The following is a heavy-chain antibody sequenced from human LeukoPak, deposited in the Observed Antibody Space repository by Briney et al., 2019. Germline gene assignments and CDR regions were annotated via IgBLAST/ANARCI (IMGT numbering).Heavy chain of an antibody. CDR3: ARGLLITMVRGVIIAYFDY. V-gene: IGHV1-2*02. CDR2: INPNSGGT. CDR1: GYTFTGYY. Sequence: ASVRVSCKASGYTFTGYYMHWVRQAPGQGLEWMGWINPNSGGTSYAQKFQGRVTMTRDTSISTAYMELSRLRSDDTAVYYCARGLLITMVRGVIIAYFDYWGQGTLVTVSS. D-gene: IGHD3-10*01. J-gene: IGHJ4*02.